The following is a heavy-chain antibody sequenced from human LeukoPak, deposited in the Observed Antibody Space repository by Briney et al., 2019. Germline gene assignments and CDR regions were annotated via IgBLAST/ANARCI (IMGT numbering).Heavy chain of an antibody. V-gene: IGHV4-59*01. CDR3: ARDRYGGNSGEFDY. J-gene: IGHJ4*02. Sequence: SETLSLTCTVSGGSISSYYWSWIRQPPGKGLEWIGYIYYSGTTNYNPTLKSRVTILVDTSKNQFSQKLSSVTAADTAVYYSARDRYGGNSGEFDYWGPGTLVTVSA. CDR1: GGSISSYY. D-gene: IGHD4-23*01. CDR2: IYYSGTT.